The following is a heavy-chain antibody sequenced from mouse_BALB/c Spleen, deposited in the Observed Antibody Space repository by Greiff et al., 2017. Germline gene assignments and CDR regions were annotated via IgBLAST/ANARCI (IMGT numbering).Heavy chain of an antibody. V-gene: IGHV1-77*01. CDR2: IYPGSGNT. CDR1: GYTFTDYY. Sequence: QVQLKQSGAELARPGASVKLSCKASGYTFTDYYINWVKQRTGQGLEWIGEIYPGSGNTYYNEKFKGKATLTADKSSSTAYMQLSSLTSEDSAVYFCASQGLPVKDYAMDYWGQGTSVTVSS. J-gene: IGHJ4*01. CDR3: ASQGLPVKDYAMDY. D-gene: IGHD1-1*01.